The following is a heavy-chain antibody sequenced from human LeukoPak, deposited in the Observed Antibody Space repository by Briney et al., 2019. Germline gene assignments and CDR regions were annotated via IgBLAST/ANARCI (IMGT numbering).Heavy chain of an antibody. Sequence: GGSLRLSCAASGFTFSDYSMNWVRQAPGKGLEWISDISRSSSTIYYADSVKGRFTISRDNAKNSLYLQMNSLRDEDTAVYYCATDHARITMIEDAFDIWGQGTMVTVSS. CDR2: ISRSSSTI. V-gene: IGHV3-48*02. D-gene: IGHD3-22*01. CDR3: ATDHARITMIEDAFDI. CDR1: GFTFSDYS. J-gene: IGHJ3*02.